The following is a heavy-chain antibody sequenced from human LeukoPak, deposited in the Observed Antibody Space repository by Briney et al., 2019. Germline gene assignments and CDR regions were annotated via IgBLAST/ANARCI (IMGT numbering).Heavy chain of an antibody. Sequence: SQTLSLTCTVSGGSISSGGYYWSWIRQHPEKGLEWIGYIYYSGSTYYNPSLKSRVTISVDTSKNQFSLKLSSVTAADTAVYYCARDLRGTTGFDPWGQGTLVTVSS. CDR3: ARDLRGTTGFDP. J-gene: IGHJ5*02. D-gene: IGHD3-10*01. V-gene: IGHV4-31*03. CDR2: IYYSGST. CDR1: GGSISSGGYY.